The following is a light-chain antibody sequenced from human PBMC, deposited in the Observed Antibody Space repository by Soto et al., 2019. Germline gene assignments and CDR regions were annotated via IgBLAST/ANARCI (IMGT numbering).Light chain of an antibody. J-gene: IGLJ1*01. Sequence: LTQPRSVSGSPGQSVTISCTGTSSDVGGYNYVSWYQQHPGKAPKLMIYDVSKRPSGVPDRFSGSKSGNTASLTISGLQAEDEADYYCCSYAGSSYVFGTGTKVTVL. CDR1: SSDVGGYNY. CDR2: DVS. CDR3: CSYAGSSYV. V-gene: IGLV2-11*01.